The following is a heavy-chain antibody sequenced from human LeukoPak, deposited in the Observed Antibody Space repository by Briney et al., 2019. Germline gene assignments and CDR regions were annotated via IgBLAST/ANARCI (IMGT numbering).Heavy chain of an antibody. Sequence: SETLSLTCAVSGGSFSGYHWSWIRQPPGKGLEWIGEINHRGSTNYNPSLKSRATMSVDTSKNQFSLKLSSVTAADAAVYYCARGRGAARFVTIEFDYWGQGALVTVSS. D-gene: IGHD6-6*01. CDR3: ARGRGAARFVTIEFDY. CDR2: INHRGST. V-gene: IGHV4-34*01. J-gene: IGHJ4*02. CDR1: GGSFSGYH.